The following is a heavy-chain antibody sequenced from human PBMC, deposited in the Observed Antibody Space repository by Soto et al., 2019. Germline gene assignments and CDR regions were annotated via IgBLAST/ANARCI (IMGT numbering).Heavy chain of an antibody. CDR3: ASGYCSSTSCYGNAFDI. CDR1: RGSFNSYA. V-gene: IGHV1-69*06. D-gene: IGHD2-2*03. J-gene: IGHJ3*02. CDR2: IIPIFGTA. Sequence: LSWEACRGSFNSYAISWVRQAPGQGLEWMGGIIPIFGTANYAQKFQGRVTITADKSTSTAYMELSSLRSEDTAVYYCASGYCSSTSCYGNAFDICGQGTMVTVSS.